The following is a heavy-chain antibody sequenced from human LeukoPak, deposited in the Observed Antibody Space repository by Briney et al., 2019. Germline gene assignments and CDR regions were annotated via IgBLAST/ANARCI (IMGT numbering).Heavy chain of an antibody. J-gene: IGHJ3*02. Sequence: SETLSLTCTVSGGSISSGGYYWSWIRQHPGKGLEWIGYIYYSGSTYYNPSLKSRVTISVDTSKNQFSLELSSVTAADTAVYYCAKSEDYYDSSGYPPGAFDIWGQGTMVTVSS. D-gene: IGHD3-22*01. V-gene: IGHV4-31*03. CDR2: IYYSGST. CDR1: GGSISSGGYY. CDR3: AKSEDYYDSSGYPPGAFDI.